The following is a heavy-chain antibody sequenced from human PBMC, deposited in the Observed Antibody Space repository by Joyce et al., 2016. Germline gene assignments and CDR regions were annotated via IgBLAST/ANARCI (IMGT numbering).Heavy chain of an antibody. CDR2: IFPEDSDS. D-gene: IGHD2-15*01. V-gene: IGHV5-51*01. Sequence: EVQLVQSGGEVKKPGESLKISCKGSGYTFSNYWIGWVRQMPGKGLEWMGIIFPEDSDSRYGPSFQGQVTFSADESINTAYLQWSSLKASDTAMYYCARRAPRLDCSGDRCSPLEGAFDIWGQGTMVTVSS. CDR3: ARRAPRLDCSGDRCSPLEGAFDI. J-gene: IGHJ3*02. CDR1: GYTFSNYW.